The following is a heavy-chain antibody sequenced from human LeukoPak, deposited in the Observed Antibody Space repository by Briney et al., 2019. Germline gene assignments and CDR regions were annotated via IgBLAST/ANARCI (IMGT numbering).Heavy chain of an antibody. CDR1: GFTFSASA. J-gene: IGHJ6*02. Sequence: GGSLRLSCAASGFTFSASAIHWVRQASGKGLEWVGRIRSKADDFATAYAASVKGRLLISRDDSKNTAYLQMNSLKTDDTAVYYCTKFYYDVLTGYRGMDVWGQGTTVTVSS. D-gene: IGHD3-9*01. V-gene: IGHV3-73*01. CDR2: IRSKADDFAT. CDR3: TKFYYDVLTGYRGMDV.